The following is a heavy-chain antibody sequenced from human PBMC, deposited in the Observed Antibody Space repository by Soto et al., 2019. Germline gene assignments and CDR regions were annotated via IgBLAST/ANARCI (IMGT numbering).Heavy chain of an antibody. CDR3: ARQPGPTYYYYYYYYMDV. J-gene: IGHJ6*03. CDR1: GGSISSYY. V-gene: IGHV4-59*08. Sequence: SETLSLTCTVSGGSISSYYWSWIRQPPGKGLEWIGYIYYSGSTNYNPSLKSRVTISGDTSKNQLSLKLSSVTAADAAVYYCARQPGPTYYYYYYYYMDVWGKGTTVTVSS. D-gene: IGHD2-21*01. CDR2: IYYSGST.